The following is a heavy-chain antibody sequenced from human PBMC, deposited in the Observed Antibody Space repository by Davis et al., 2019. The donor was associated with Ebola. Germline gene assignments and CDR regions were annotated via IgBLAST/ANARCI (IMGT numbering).Heavy chain of an antibody. J-gene: IGHJ5*01. CDR3: ARRNSDTRWHSFDS. V-gene: IGHV1-18*01. Sequence: ASVKVSCKASRDTSSNSVFSWARQAPGQGLEWMGWISIFNGYTLYAQKFQGRFTLTMDISTNTAYMDLESLTSEDTAVYYCARRNSDTRWHSFDSWGQGTLVTVSA. CDR2: ISIFNGYT. D-gene: IGHD2-15*01. CDR1: RDTSSNSV.